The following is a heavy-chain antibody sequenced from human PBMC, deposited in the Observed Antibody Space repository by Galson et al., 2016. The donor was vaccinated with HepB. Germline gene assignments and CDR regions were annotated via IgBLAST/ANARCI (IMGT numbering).Heavy chain of an antibody. CDR2: TRTKAYGGTT. D-gene: IGHD3-3*01. Sequence: SLRLSSAASGFTFGAYAMSWFRQAPGKGLEWVGFTRTKAYGGTTDYAASVKGRFTISRDASKSIAYLQMNSLRIDDTGVYYCARDGFDFWSGPFDYWGQGTLVTVSS. V-gene: IGHV3-49*03. CDR1: GFTFGAYA. J-gene: IGHJ4*02. CDR3: ARDGFDFWSGPFDY.